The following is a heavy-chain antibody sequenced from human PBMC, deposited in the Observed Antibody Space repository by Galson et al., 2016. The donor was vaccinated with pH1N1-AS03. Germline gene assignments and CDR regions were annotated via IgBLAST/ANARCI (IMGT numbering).Heavy chain of an antibody. CDR3: ARAGPSGYADFDY. J-gene: IGHJ4*02. CDR2: IHPFGTT. Sequence: SETLSLTCSVYGESFINFYWSWIRQPPGKGLEWIGEIHPFGTTDYNPSLESRVIISLDTPKNQFSLTLKSVTAADTAVYYCARAGPSGYADFDYWSQGILVTVSS. V-gene: IGHV4-34*01. D-gene: IGHD3-22*01. CDR1: GESFINFY.